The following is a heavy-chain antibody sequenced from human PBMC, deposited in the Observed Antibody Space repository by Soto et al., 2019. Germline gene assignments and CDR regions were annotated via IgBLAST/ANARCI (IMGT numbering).Heavy chain of an antibody. CDR1: AYTFNTYG. V-gene: IGHV1-18*01. Sequence: QVQLVQSGPEVKKPGASVKVSCKASAYTFNTYGISWVRRAPGQGLEWMGWISGHNGQTNYAQKFRGRVTITTDTSTSKGYMELRSLRSDDTAIYYCARDGRKQLWVEGRNAMDVWGQGTTVTVSS. J-gene: IGHJ6*02. CDR3: ARDGRKQLWVEGRNAMDV. D-gene: IGHD5-18*01. CDR2: ISGHNGQT.